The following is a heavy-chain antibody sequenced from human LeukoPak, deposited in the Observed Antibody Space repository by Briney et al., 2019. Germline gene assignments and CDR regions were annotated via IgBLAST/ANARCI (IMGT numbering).Heavy chain of an antibody. V-gene: IGHV3-74*01. Sequence: PGGSLRLSCAASGLTFSNYWMHWVRQAPGKGLVWVSRINSDGSSTSYADSVKGRFTISRDNAKNSLYLQMNSLRAEDTAVYYCARDWTKGLDDAFDIWGQGATVTVSS. D-gene: IGHD3/OR15-3a*01. CDR3: ARDWTKGLDDAFDI. CDR1: GLTFSNYW. J-gene: IGHJ3*02. CDR2: INSDGSST.